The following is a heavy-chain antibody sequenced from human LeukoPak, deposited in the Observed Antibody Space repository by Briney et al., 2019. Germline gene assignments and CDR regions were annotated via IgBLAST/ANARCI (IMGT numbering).Heavy chain of an antibody. CDR2: ISGSGRST. J-gene: IGHJ4*02. CDR3: AKTPCSSTSCPWVFDY. Sequence: PGGSLTLSCAASGFTFSSHAMSWVRQPPGKGLEWGSAISGSGRSTYYADSVKGRFTISRDNSKNTLYLQMNSLRAEDTALYYCAKTPCSSTSCPWVFDYWGQGTLVTVSS. V-gene: IGHV3-23*01. D-gene: IGHD2-2*01. CDR1: GFTFSSHA.